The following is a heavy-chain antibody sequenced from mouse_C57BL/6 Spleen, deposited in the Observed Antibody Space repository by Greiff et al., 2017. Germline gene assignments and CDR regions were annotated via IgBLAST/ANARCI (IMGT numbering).Heavy chain of an antibody. CDR3: AANGRYAMDY. V-gene: IGHV1-42*01. CDR2: INPSTGGT. CDR1: GYSFTGYY. D-gene: IGHD3-1*01. Sequence: VQLQQSGPELVKPGASVKISCKASGYSFTGYYMNWVKQSPEKSLEWIGEINPSTGGTTYNQKFKAKATLTVDKSSSTAYMQLKSLTSEDSAVYYCAANGRYAMDYWGQGTSVTVSS. J-gene: IGHJ4*01.